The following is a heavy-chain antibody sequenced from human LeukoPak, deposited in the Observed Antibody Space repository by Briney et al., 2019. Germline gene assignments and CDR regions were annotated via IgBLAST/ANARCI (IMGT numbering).Heavy chain of an antibody. Sequence: SETLSLTCTVSGGSISSYYWSWIRQPPGKGLEWIGYIYYSGCTNYNPSLKSRVTISVDTSKNQFSLKLSSVTAADTAVYYCARVQQQLPYYYYYMDVWGKGTTVTVSS. D-gene: IGHD6-13*01. CDR1: GGSISSYY. CDR3: ARVQQQLPYYYYYMDV. V-gene: IGHV4-59*01. J-gene: IGHJ6*03. CDR2: IYYSGCT.